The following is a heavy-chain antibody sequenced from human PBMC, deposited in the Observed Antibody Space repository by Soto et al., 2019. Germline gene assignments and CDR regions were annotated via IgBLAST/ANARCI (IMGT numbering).Heavy chain of an antibody. V-gene: IGHV4-59*08. CDR1: GGSISSYY. D-gene: IGHD6-13*01. J-gene: IGHJ6*02. Sequence: SETLSLTCTVSGGSISSYYWSWIRQPPGKGLEWIGYIYYSGSTNYNPSLKSRVTISADTSKNQFSLKLSSVTAADTAVYYCARRQTPSRRGGMDVWGQGTTVTVSS. CDR2: IYYSGST. CDR3: ARRQTPSRRGGMDV.